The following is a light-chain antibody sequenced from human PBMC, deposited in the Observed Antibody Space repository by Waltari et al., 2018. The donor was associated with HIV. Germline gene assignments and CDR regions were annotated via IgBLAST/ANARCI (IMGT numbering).Light chain of an antibody. V-gene: IGLV1-51*01. CDR3: GTRQPTQSVLL. Sequence: QSVLTQPPSGSAAPGQKGTISCSGTYSNIGNKYVARYQQLPGSATKLLTYDNNQRPTGTPHRFSGSNSGTSVTLGITGLRTGDEADSYCGTRQPTQSVLLYGGRHK. CDR1: YSNIGNKY. CDR2: DNN. J-gene: IGLJ2*01.